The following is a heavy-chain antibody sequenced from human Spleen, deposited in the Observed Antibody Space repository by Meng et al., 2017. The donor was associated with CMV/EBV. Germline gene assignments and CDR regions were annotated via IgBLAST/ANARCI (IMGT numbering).Heavy chain of an antibody. D-gene: IGHD1-26*01. V-gene: IGHV1-18*01. CDR1: GYTFNNNG. CDR2: ISVYKGNT. CDR3: ARDARVGLFGGGPNWHFDL. Sequence: ASVKVSCKASGYTFNNNGISWVRQAPGQGLEWMGWISVYKGNTNYAQRFQDRLTMTTDTSSSTTYMELRSLTSDDTAVYYCARDARVGLFGGGPNWHFDLWGRGTLVTVSS. J-gene: IGHJ2*01.